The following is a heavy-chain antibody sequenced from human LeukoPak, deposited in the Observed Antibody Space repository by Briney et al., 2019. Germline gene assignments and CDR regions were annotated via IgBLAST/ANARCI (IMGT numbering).Heavy chain of an antibody. CDR2: INPSGGST. J-gene: IGHJ5*02. CDR1: GYTFTSYY. V-gene: IGHV1-46*01. CDR3: ARGFLVGGVAAIFWFDP. D-gene: IGHD5-12*01. Sequence: GASVKVSCKASGYTFTSYYMHWVRQAPGQGLEWMGIINPSGGSTSYAQKFQGRVTMTRDMSTSTVYMELSSLRSEDTAVYYCARGFLVGGVAAIFWFDPWGQGTLVTVSS.